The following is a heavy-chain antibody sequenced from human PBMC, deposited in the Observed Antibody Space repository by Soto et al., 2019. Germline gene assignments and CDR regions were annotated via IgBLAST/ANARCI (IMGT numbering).Heavy chain of an antibody. D-gene: IGHD2-2*01. CDR2: ISYDGSDK. V-gene: IGHV3-30-3*01. Sequence: GGSLRLSCAASGFDFSGYTIHWVRQAPGKGLEWVAVISYDGSDKYYADSVKGRFTISRDNAKKTLSLQMDSLRIDDTAVYYCARVDCSTTTCYYYGFDVWGQGTTVTVSS. CDR3: ARVDCSTTTCYYYGFDV. CDR1: GFDFSGYT. J-gene: IGHJ6*02.